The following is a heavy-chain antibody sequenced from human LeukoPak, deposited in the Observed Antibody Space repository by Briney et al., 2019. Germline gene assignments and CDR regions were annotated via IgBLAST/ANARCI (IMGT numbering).Heavy chain of an antibody. CDR2: IRYDGSNK. CDR1: GFTFSSYG. V-gene: IGHV3-30*02. Sequence: QAGGSLRLSCAASGFTFSSYGMHWVRQAPGKGLEWVAFIRYDGSNKYYADSVKGRFTISRDNSKNTLYLQMNSLRAEDTAVYYCANWMVRGSFPWGQGTLVTVSS. J-gene: IGHJ4*02. D-gene: IGHD3-10*01. CDR3: ANWMVRGSFP.